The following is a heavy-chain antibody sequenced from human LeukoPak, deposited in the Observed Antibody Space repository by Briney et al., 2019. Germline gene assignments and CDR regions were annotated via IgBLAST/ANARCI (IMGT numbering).Heavy chain of an antibody. CDR1: GYTFTSYG. CDR2: ISAYNGNT. CDR3: ARAAAAYSGSYYPY. V-gene: IGHV1-18*01. Sequence: ASVKVSCKASGYTFTSYGISWVRQAPGQGLEWMGWISAYNGNTNYAQKLQGRVTVTTDTSTSTAYMELRSLRSDDTAVYYCARAAAAYSGSYYPYWGQGTLATVSS. D-gene: IGHD1-26*01. J-gene: IGHJ4*02.